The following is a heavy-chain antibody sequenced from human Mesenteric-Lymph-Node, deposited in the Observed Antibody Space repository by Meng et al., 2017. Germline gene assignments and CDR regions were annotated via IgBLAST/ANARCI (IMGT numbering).Heavy chain of an antibody. D-gene: IGHD6-13*01. CDR3: ANGHSPDY. Sequence: GESLKISCAASGFTFSNAWMSWVRQAPGKGLEWVAGLDVGGTAASYADSVKGRFTISRDSSENTFYMQMNNLRVEGTAEYFCANGHSPDYWGQGTLVTVSS. J-gene: IGHJ4*02. CDR2: LDVGGTAA. V-gene: IGHV3-23*01. CDR1: GFTFSNAW.